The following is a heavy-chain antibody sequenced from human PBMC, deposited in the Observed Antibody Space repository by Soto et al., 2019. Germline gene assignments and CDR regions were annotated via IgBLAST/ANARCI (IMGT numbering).Heavy chain of an antibody. Sequence: SETLSLTCTVSGGSISSYYWSWIRQPPGKGLEWIGYIYYSGSTNYNPSLKSRVTISVDTSKNQFSLKLSSVTAADTAVYYCAREVTGDYYYYYMDVWGKGTTVTVSS. CDR2: IYYSGST. CDR3: AREVTGDYYYYYMDV. CDR1: GGSISSYY. D-gene: IGHD7-27*01. J-gene: IGHJ6*03. V-gene: IGHV4-59*01.